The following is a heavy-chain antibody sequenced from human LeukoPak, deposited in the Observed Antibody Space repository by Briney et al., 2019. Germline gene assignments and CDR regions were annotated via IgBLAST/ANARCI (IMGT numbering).Heavy chain of an antibody. D-gene: IGHD3-22*01. Sequence: SETLSLTCTVSGGSITDYYWSWIRQPPGKGLEWIGYVYYSGSTYYNPSLKSRVTISVGTSKNQFSLKLSSVTAADTAVYYCARALYDSRAYYYTFDYWGQGTLVTVSS. J-gene: IGHJ4*02. CDR2: VYYSGST. CDR1: GGSITDYY. V-gene: IGHV4-59*01. CDR3: ARALYDSRAYYYTFDY.